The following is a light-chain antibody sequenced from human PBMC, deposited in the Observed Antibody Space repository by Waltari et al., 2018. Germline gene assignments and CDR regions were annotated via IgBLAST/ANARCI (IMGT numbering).Light chain of an antibody. V-gene: IGKV1-39*01. CDR2: AAS. CDR3: QQSYSTPHT. CDR1: QSISSY. Sequence: DIQMTQSPSSLSASVAARVTTTCRASQSISSYLNWYQQKPGKAPKLLIYAASSLQSGVPSRFSGSGSGTDFTLTISSLQPEDFATYYCQQSYSTPHTFGQGTKLEIK. J-gene: IGKJ2*01.